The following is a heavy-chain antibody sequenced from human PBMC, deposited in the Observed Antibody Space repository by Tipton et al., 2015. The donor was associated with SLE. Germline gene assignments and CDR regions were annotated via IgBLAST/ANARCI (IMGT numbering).Heavy chain of an antibody. Sequence: LRLSCTVSGASISSYYWSWIRQPPGKGLEWIGYIYTSGTTHHNPSLDGRVTISLDKSKNQFSLNLNSVTAADTAVYYCARLRVGDYGDPDWFDPWGQGTLVTVSS. D-gene: IGHD4-17*01. CDR2: IYTSGTT. CDR3: ARLRVGDYGDPDWFDP. CDR1: GASISSYY. J-gene: IGHJ5*02. V-gene: IGHV4-4*09.